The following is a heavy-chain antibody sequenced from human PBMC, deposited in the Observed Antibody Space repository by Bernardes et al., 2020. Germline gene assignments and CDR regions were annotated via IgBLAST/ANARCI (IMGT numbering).Heavy chain of an antibody. Sequence: GGSLRLSCAASGFTFSPYAMSWIRQAPGKGPEWVSTITDDGGGTYYPHSVKGRFTISRDNSKNMLSLQMNTLRVEDTALYYCAKHGGNGWQYDYFDNWGQGILVTVSS. CDR3: AKHGGNGWQYDYFDN. V-gene: IGHV3-23*01. CDR2: ITDDGGGT. J-gene: IGHJ4*02. D-gene: IGHD3-16*01. CDR1: GFTFSPYA.